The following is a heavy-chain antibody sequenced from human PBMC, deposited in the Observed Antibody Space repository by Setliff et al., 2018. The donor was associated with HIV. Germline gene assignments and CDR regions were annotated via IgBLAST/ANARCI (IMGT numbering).Heavy chain of an antibody. J-gene: IGHJ4*02. V-gene: IGHV5-51*01. CDR1: GYRFSGHW. D-gene: IGHD7-27*01. CDR3: IRRRRAPGAADLESY. CDR2: TYPGDSTT. Sequence: PGESLKISCQGSGYRFSGHWIAWVRQMPGKGLEWMGVTYPGDSTTRYSPSLEGQVTISADRSINAAFLQWSSLEASDTAMYYCIRRRRAPGAADLESYWGQGTLVTVSS.